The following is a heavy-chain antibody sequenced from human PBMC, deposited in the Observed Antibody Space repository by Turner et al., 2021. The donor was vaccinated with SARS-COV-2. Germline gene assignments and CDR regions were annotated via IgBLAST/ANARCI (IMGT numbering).Heavy chain of an antibody. Sequence: QVQLVESGGGVVQPGRSLRLSCAASGFSFSSFAVHWVRQAPGKGLERVAVISHDENTKYYADSVKGRFTISRDNSKNTLYLQMNSLRAEDTAVYYCAREPGWKYHLDYWGQGTLVTVSS. CDR2: ISHDENTK. J-gene: IGHJ4*02. D-gene: IGHD6-19*01. CDR1: GFSFSSFA. V-gene: IGHV3-30*04. CDR3: AREPGWKYHLDY.